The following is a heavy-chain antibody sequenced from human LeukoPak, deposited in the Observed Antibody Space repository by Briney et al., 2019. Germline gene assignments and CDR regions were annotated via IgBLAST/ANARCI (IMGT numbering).Heavy chain of an antibody. CDR3: ARDPPEYGDSFDP. D-gene: IGHD4-17*01. CDR1: GGSISSGDYY. J-gene: IGHJ5*02. CDR2: IYYSGST. V-gene: IGHV4-30-4*01. Sequence: SETLSLTYTVSGGSISSGDYYWSWIRQPPGKGLEWIGYIYYSGSTYYNPSLKSRVTISVGTSKNQFSLKLSSVTAADTAVYYCARDPPEYGDSFDPWGQGTLVTVSS.